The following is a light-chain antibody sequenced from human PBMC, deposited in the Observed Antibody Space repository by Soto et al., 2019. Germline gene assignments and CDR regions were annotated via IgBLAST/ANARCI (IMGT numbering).Light chain of an antibody. J-gene: IGKJ1*01. CDR2: QTS. CDR3: HQRQSWPRT. CDR1: QYINTR. Sequence: ETVLTQSLATLSSFPGERITLCCRASQYINTRLAWYQHRPGQAPRLLIYQTSIRAAGIPARFSASGSGTDFTLTISDVQPEDFALYSCHQRQSWPRTFGQGTKVDI. V-gene: IGKV3-11*01.